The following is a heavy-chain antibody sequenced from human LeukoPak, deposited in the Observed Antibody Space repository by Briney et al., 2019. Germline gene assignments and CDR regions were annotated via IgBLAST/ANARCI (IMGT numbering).Heavy chain of an antibody. J-gene: IGHJ5*02. CDR3: ARADCSSSTCYLRSSWFDP. V-gene: IGHV3-21*01. CDR2: ISTSSTFI. D-gene: IGHD2/OR15-2a*01. Sequence: GGSLRLSCSASGFTFSDYDMNWVRQAPGKGLEWVSSISTSSTFIYYTYSVKGRFTISRDNAKNSLYLQMNSLSAEDTAVYYCARADCSSSTCYLRSSWFDPWGQGTLVTVSS. CDR1: GFTFSDYD.